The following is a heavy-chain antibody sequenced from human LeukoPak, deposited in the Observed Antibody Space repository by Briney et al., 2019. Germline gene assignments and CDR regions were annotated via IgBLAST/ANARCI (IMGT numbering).Heavy chain of an antibody. CDR1: GFVFSSYE. J-gene: IGHJ4*02. Sequence: GGSLRLSCAASGFVFSSYEMNWVRQAPGKGLEWISYISSSGTTIHYADSVKGRFTISRDNAKNALYLQMNSLRGDDTATYYCASAVGYCGGDCYSDYWGQGTLVTVSS. D-gene: IGHD2-21*02. V-gene: IGHV3-48*03. CDR3: ASAVGYCGGDCYSDY. CDR2: ISSSGTTI.